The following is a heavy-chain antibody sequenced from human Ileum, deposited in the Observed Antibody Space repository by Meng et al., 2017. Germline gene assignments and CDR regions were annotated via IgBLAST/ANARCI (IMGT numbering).Heavy chain of an antibody. Sequence: VCLLESGPGLVKPSGTLSLTCAVSGGSISDSNWWSWVRQPPGKGLEWIGEIYHTGSTNYNPSLKSRVTMSLDKSKNQFFLDLTSVTAADTAVYYCARDPLGPAIAASGYFDPWGQGTLVTVSS. V-gene: IGHV4-4*02. CDR2: IYHTGST. D-gene: IGHD5-12*01. CDR3: ARDPLGPAIAASGYFDP. CDR1: GGSISDSNW. J-gene: IGHJ5*02.